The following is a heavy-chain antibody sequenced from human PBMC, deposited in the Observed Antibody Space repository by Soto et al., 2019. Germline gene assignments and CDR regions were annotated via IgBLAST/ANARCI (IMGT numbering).Heavy chain of an antibody. CDR1: GFTFSSYA. CDR3: AKGLGSSGWHPYSWFDP. Sequence: EVQLLESGGGLVQPGGSLRLSCAASGFTFSSYAMNWVRQAPGKGLEWVSGISGSGGSTYYADSVKGRFSISRDNSKNTLYLQMNSLRAEDTAVYYCAKGLGSSGWHPYSWFDPWGQGTLVTVSS. J-gene: IGHJ5*02. D-gene: IGHD6-19*01. V-gene: IGHV3-23*01. CDR2: ISGSGGST.